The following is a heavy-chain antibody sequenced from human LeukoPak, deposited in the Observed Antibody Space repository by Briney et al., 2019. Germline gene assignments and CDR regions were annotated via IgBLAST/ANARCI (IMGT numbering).Heavy chain of an antibody. J-gene: IGHJ1*01. CDR3: ARDSYYDSSGYYSSEYFQH. D-gene: IGHD3-22*01. CDR1: GYTFTGYY. CDR2: VNPNSGGT. V-gene: IGHV1-2*02. Sequence: GASVKVSCKASGYTFTGYYMHWVRHAPGQGLEWMGWVNPNSGGTNYAQKFQGRVTMTRDTSLSTACMELSRLRSDDTAVYYCARDSYYDSSGYYSSEYFQHWGQGTLVTVSS.